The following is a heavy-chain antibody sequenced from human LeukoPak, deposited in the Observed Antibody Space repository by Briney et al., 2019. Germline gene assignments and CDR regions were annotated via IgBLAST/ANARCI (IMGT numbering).Heavy chain of an antibody. D-gene: IGHD3-10*01. CDR1: GYTFINYG. V-gene: IGHV1-8*01. CDR2: MNSDSGNT. J-gene: IGHJ4*02. Sequence: ASVKVSCKASGYTFINYGIMWVRQATGQGLEWMGWMNSDSGNTGYAQKFQGRVTMTRDTSMSTAYMELGSLRFEDTAVYYCTRGRGGTIVRGYMDYWGQGTLVTVSS. CDR3: TRGRGGTIVRGYMDY.